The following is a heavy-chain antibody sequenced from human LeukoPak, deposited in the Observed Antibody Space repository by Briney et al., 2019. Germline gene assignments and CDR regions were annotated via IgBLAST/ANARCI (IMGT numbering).Heavy chain of an antibody. D-gene: IGHD7-27*01. CDR2: INTDGSTT. V-gene: IGHV3-74*01. CDR1: GFTFSNYW. J-gene: IGHJ3*02. CDR3: AKDLEDWGLEDAFDI. Sequence: GGSLRLSCAVSGFTFSNYWMHWVRQVAGKGLVWVSRINTDGSTTNYADSVKGRFTISRDNAKNTLYLQMNSLRAEDTAVYYCAKDLEDWGLEDAFDIWGQGTMVTVSS.